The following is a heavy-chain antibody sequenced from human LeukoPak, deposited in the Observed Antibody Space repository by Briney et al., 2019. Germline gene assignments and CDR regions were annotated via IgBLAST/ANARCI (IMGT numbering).Heavy chain of an antibody. J-gene: IGHJ5*02. CDR2: IKQDGSEK. CDR3: ARERGSGSYHPFDP. V-gene: IGHV3-7*01. Sequence: GGSLRLSCVASGFTFSSYWMSWVRQTPGKGLEWVANIKQDGSEKNYVDSVKGRFTTSRDNAKNSLYLQMNSLRADDTAVYYCARERGSGSYHPFDPWGQGTLATVSS. D-gene: IGHD3-10*01. CDR1: GFTFSSYW.